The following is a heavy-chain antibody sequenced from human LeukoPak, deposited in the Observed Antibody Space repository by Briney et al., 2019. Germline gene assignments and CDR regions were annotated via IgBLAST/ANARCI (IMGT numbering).Heavy chain of an antibody. CDR1: GGSISSAGYS. CDR3: GRGSRAEYSYGPSFDY. CDR2: IYHSGST. V-gene: IGHV4-30-2*01. J-gene: IGHJ4*02. D-gene: IGHD5-18*01. Sequence: SETLSLTCTVSGGSISSAGYSCSWIRQPPGRGLDWIGCIYHSGSTYYNPSLKSRVTISVDRSKNQFSLKLISVTAADTAVYYCGRGSRAEYSYGPSFDYWGQGALVTVSS.